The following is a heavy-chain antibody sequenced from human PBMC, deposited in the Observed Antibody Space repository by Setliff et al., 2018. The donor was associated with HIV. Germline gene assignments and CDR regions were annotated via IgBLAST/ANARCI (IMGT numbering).Heavy chain of an antibody. CDR1: GGSISSYY. CDR2: IYTTGST. CDR3: ARDRGQWLPTGWFDP. D-gene: IGHD6-19*01. V-gene: IGHV4-4*07. J-gene: IGHJ5*02. Sequence: PSETLSLTCTVSGGSISSYYWSWIRQPAGKGLEWIGRIYTTGSTNYNPSLKSRVTMSVDTSKNQFSLKLNSVTAADTAVYYCARDRGQWLPTGWFDPWGQGTLVTVS.